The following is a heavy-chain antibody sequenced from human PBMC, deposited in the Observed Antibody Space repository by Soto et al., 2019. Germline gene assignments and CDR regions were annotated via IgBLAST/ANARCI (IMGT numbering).Heavy chain of an antibody. Sequence: SETLSLTCAVYGGSFSGYYWSWIRQPPGKGLEWIGEINHSGSTNYNPSLKSRVTISVDTSKNQFSLKLSSVTAADTAVYYCARGRDYEGSPGVVVAATHYYYYYGMDVWGQGTTVTVSS. J-gene: IGHJ6*01. D-gene: IGHD2-15*01. CDR1: GGSFSGYY. CDR3: ARGRDYEGSPGVVVAATHYYYYYGMDV. V-gene: IGHV4-34*01. CDR2: INHSGST.